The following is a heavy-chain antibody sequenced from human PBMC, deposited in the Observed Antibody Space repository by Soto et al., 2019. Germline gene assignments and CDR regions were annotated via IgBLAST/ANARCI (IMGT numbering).Heavy chain of an antibody. J-gene: IGHJ4*02. CDR3: AASTRY. V-gene: IGHV4-59*01. CDR2: IYDSGST. Sequence: SETLSLTCTVSGGSISSYYWSWIRQPPGKGLEWIGYIYDSGSTNYNPSLKSRVTISVDTSKNQFSLKLTSVTAAVTAVYYCAASTRYWGQGTLVTGSS. CDR1: GGSISSYY.